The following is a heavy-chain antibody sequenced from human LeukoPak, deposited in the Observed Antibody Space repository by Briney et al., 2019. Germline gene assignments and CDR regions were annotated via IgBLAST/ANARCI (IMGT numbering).Heavy chain of an antibody. CDR2: LKSETDGGTT. CDR1: GFTFSNAW. D-gene: IGHD3-10*01. V-gene: IGHV3-15*07. J-gene: IGHJ4*02. CDR3: TTEFGFY. Sequence: PGGSLRLSCVVSGFTFSNAWMNWVRQAPGKGLEWAGRLKSETDGGTTDYAAPVKGRFTISRDDSKNTLCLQMDGLKTEDTAVYYCTTEFGFYWGQGTLVTVSS.